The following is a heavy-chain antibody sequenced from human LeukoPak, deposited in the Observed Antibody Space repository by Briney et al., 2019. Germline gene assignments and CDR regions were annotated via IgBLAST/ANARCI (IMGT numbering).Heavy chain of an antibody. D-gene: IGHD3-10*01. CDR2: ISGSGGYT. CDR3: AKGAFERFGEPSDY. Sequence: GGSLRLSCAASGFTFTSYAMSWVRQAPGKGQEWVSCISGSGGYTYYPDSVKGRFTISRDNSKNTLYLQMNSLRAEDTAVYYCAKGAFERFGEPSDYWGQGTLVTVSS. J-gene: IGHJ4*02. V-gene: IGHV3-23*01. CDR1: GFTFTSYA.